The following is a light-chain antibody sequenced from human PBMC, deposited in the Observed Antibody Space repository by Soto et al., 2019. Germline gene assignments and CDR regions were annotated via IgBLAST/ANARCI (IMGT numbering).Light chain of an antibody. J-gene: IGKJ2*01. Sequence: DIQMTQSPSSLSASVGDRVTITCRASQSISTYLNWYQYKPGKAPKVLIYAASSLQSGVPSRFSGSGSGTDFTLTNSILQPKDFATYSCQQTHSPPRYTFGQGTKLEIK. CDR3: QQTHSPPRYT. CDR1: QSISTY. V-gene: IGKV1-39*01. CDR2: AAS.